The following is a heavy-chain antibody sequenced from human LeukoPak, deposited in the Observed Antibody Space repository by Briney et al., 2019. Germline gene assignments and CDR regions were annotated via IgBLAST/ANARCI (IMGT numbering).Heavy chain of an antibody. CDR2: ISGSGAYT. D-gene: IGHD3-22*01. Sequence: GGSLRLSCAASGFTFSSYAMTWVRQAPGEGLEWASAISGSGAYTQYADSVKGRFTISRDNSKNTLYLQMNSLRAEDTAVYYCARDFHDSSGYQHWGQGTLVTVSS. V-gene: IGHV3-23*01. J-gene: IGHJ1*01. CDR1: GFTFSSYA. CDR3: ARDFHDSSGYQH.